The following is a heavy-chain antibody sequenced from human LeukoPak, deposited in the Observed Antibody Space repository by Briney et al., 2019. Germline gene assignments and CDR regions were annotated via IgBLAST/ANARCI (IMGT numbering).Heavy chain of an antibody. D-gene: IGHD7-27*01. V-gene: IGHV4-59*01. CDR2: VYYSGST. CDR3: ASNTGTVFDY. Sequence: PSETLSLTCTVSGGSISSYYWSWIRQPPGKGLEWIGYVYYSGSTEYNPSLRSRVTISLDMSKHHFSLHLTSVTAADTAVYYCASNTGTVFDYWGQGALVTVSS. J-gene: IGHJ4*02. CDR1: GGSISSYY.